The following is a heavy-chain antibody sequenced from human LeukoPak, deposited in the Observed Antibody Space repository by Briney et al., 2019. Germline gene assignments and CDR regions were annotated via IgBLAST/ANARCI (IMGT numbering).Heavy chain of an antibody. V-gene: IGHV3-23*01. Sequence: PGGSLRLSCAASGFTFDDHGMSWVRQAPGKGLEWVSAISGSGGSTYYADSVKGRFTISRDNSKNTLYLQMNSLRAEDTAVYYCAKISQWLQWAFCNYWGQGTLVTVSS. CDR1: GFTFDDHG. CDR2: ISGSGGST. J-gene: IGHJ4*02. CDR3: AKISQWLQWAFCNY. D-gene: IGHD5-24*01.